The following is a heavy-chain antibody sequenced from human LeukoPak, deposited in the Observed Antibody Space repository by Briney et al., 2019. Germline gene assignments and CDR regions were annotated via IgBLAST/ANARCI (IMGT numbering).Heavy chain of an antibody. CDR1: GGSFSGYY. CDR2: INHSGST. CDR3: ARGSSSGYYPIDY. Sequence: SETLSLTCAVYGGSFSGYYWSWIRQPPGKGLEWIGEINHSGSTNYNPSLKSRVTISVDTPKNQISLKLSSVTAADTAVYYCARGSSSGYYPIDYWGQGTLVTVSS. V-gene: IGHV4-34*01. J-gene: IGHJ4*02. D-gene: IGHD3-22*01.